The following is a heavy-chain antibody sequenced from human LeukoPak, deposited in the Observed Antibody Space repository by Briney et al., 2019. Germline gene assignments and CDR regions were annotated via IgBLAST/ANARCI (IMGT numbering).Heavy chain of an antibody. CDR2: SIPIFGTA. J-gene: IGHJ6*04. V-gene: IGHV1-69*13. CDR1: GGTFISYA. CDR3: AARTSIVVVPALKNTKGKDYYYYGMDV. D-gene: IGHD2-2*01. Sequence: ASVKVSCKASGGTFISYAISWVRQAPGQGLEWMGGSIPIFGTANYAQKFQGGVTITADESTSTAYMELSSLRSEDTAVYYCAARTSIVVVPALKNTKGKDYYYYGMDVWGKGTTVTVSS.